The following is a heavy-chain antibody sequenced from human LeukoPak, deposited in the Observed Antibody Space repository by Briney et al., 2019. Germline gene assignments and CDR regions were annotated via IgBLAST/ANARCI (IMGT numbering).Heavy chain of an antibody. Sequence: GRCLRLSCAAAGFTFSSDAMSWVRQAPGKGLEWVSAISGSGGSTYYADSVKGRFTISRDKSKNTLYLQMNSLRAEDTAVYYCAKDNYDILTAYYGGGDYYYYMDVWGKGTTVTVSS. V-gene: IGHV3-23*01. CDR3: AKDNYDILTAYYGGGDYYYYMDV. CDR2: ISGSGGST. CDR1: GFTFSSDA. J-gene: IGHJ6*03. D-gene: IGHD3-9*01.